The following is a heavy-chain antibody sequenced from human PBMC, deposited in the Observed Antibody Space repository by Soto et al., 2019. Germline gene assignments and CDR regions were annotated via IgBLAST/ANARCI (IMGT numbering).Heavy chain of an antibody. Sequence: GGSRRLSCAASGFAFSSYGMHWVRRAPGKGLGWGAVISYDGTNTYYAASLKGRFTISRDNSKNTLYLQRNSLRAEDTAVYYCARIEAAGNYYCYAMDVWGKGTTVTVSS. J-gene: IGHJ6*04. CDR2: ISYDGTNT. V-gene: IGHV3-30*03. CDR3: ARIEAAGNYYCYAMDV. CDR1: GFAFSSYG. D-gene: IGHD6-13*01.